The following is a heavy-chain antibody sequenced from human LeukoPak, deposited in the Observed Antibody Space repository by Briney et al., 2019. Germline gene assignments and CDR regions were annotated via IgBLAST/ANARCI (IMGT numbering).Heavy chain of an antibody. J-gene: IGHJ6*02. CDR1: GFTVSSNY. Sequence: SGGSLRLSCAASGFTVSSNYMSWVRQAPGKGLEWVSVIYSGGSTYYADSVKGRFTISRHNSKNTLYLQMNSLRAEDPAVYYCARDHHKALGYYYYYGMDVWGQGTTVTVSS. CDR2: IYSGGST. CDR3: ARDHHKALGYYYYYGMDV. V-gene: IGHV3-53*04.